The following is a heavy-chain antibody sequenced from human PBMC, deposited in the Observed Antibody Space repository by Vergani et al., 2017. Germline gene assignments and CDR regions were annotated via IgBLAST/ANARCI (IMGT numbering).Heavy chain of an antibody. J-gene: IGHJ2*01. D-gene: IGHD3-10*01. CDR3: ARGRGDNWYFDL. CDR2: MHHSGGT. V-gene: IGHV4-38-2*02. Sequence: QVLLQESGPGLVKPSETLSLTCTVSDYSISDNYYWGWIRQPPGKGLEWIASMHHSGGTYYNPSLKTRVGISLDTSKNQFSLNLTSVTAADTAVYYWARGRGDNWYFDLWGRGTLVTVSS. CDR1: DYSISDNYY.